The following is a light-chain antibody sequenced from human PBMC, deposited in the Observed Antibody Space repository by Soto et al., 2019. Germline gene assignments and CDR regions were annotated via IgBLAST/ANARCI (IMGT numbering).Light chain of an antibody. V-gene: IGLV1-44*01. CDR3: QSYDSSLSGVV. J-gene: IGLJ2*01. CDR2: GNY. Sequence: QSVLTQSPSASGTPGQRVSISCSGSTSNIGTNTVSWYQHVPGTAPKLLISGNYNRPSGVPDRFSGSKSGTSASLAITGLQAEDEADYYCQSYDSSLSGVVFGGGTQLTVL. CDR1: TSNIGTNT.